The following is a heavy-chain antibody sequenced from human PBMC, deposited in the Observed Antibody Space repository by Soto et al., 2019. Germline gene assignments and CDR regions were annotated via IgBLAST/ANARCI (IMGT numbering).Heavy chain of an antibody. V-gene: IGHV3-48*02. CDR1: GFTFSSCS. Sequence: GFLRPFCSSSGFTFSSCSMNWVRQAPGKGLEWVSFISGSGDTKYYADSVKGRFTISRDNAKNSLYLQMSSLRDEDTAVYYCAKYCSSDVCFDYWGQGTLVTVSS. CDR2: ISGSGDTK. CDR3: AKYCSSDVCFDY. D-gene: IGHD2-8*01. J-gene: IGHJ4*02.